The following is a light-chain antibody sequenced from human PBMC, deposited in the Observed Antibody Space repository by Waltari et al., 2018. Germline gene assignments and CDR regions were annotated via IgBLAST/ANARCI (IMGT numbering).Light chain of an antibody. V-gene: IGKV3-20*01. CDR1: QSVSSY. CDR2: GAS. Sequence: EIVLTQSPGTLSLSPGERATLSCRASQSVSSYLAWYQQKPGQAPRLLIYGASSRATGVPDRFDGSGSGTDFTLTINRLEPEDFAVYYCQQYGSSPRTFGQGTKVEIK. J-gene: IGKJ1*01. CDR3: QQYGSSPRT.